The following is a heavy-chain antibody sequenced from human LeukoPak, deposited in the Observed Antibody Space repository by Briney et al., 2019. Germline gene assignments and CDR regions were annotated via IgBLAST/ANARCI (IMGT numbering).Heavy chain of an antibody. Sequence: ASVKVSCKASGYTFTGYYMHWVRQAPGQGLEWMGWINPNSGGTNYAQKFQGRVTMTRDTSISTAYMELSRLRSDDTAVYYCARGDSGYDQGVCLQHWGQGTLVTVSS. CDR3: ARGDSGYDQGVCLQH. CDR1: GYTFTGYY. V-gene: IGHV1-2*02. J-gene: IGHJ1*01. D-gene: IGHD5-12*01. CDR2: INPNSGGT.